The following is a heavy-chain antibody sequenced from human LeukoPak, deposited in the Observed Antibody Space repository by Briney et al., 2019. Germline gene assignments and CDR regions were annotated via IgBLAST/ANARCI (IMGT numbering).Heavy chain of an antibody. V-gene: IGHV3-7*01. CDR3: KTGGAAAGSFDY. Sequence: GGSLRLSCIASGFTFSNYWMSWMRQTPGKGLEWVANIKTDGSETYYADSVKGRFTISRDNAKNSLYLQMNSLRAEDTAVYHRKTGGAAAGSFDYWGQGTLVTVSP. CDR1: GFTFSNYW. CDR2: IKTDGSET. J-gene: IGHJ4*01. D-gene: IGHD6-13*01.